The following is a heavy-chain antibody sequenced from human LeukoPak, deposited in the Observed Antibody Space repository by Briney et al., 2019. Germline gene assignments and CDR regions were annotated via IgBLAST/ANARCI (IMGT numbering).Heavy chain of an antibody. CDR2: IYYSGST. V-gene: IGHV4-59*01. CDR3: ARDSTYYDFWSGFDY. Sequence: SETLSLTCTVSGGSISSYYWSWIRQPPGKGLEWIGYIYYSGSTNYNPSLKSRVTISVDTSKNQFSLKLSSVTAADTAVYYCARDSTYYDFWSGFDYWGQGTLVTVFS. D-gene: IGHD3-3*01. CDR1: GGSISSYY. J-gene: IGHJ4*02.